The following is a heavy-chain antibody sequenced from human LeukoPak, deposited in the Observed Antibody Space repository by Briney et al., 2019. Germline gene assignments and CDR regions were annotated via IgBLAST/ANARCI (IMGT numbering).Heavy chain of an antibody. J-gene: IGHJ4*02. CDR3: ARVNGGN. Sequence: PSETLSLTCTVSGGSISTYYWSWIRQPPGRGLEWIGFIDYSGTTSYNPSLKTRVSISVDTSKNQFSLNLKSVSAADTAVYYCARVNGGNWGQGTLVTVSS. V-gene: IGHV4-59*01. D-gene: IGHD4-23*01. CDR2: IDYSGTT. CDR1: GGSISTYY.